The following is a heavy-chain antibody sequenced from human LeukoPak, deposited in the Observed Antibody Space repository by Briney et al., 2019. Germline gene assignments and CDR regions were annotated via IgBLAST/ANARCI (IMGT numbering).Heavy chain of an antibody. CDR2: IYHSGST. J-gene: IGHJ4*02. D-gene: IGHD5-24*01. CDR3: ARRLLGLGDGYKFAYFDY. V-gene: IGHV4-38-2*02. Sequence: SETLSLTCTVSGYSISSGYYWGWIRQPPGKGLEWIGSIYHSGSTYYNPSLKSRVTISVDTSKNQFSLKLSSVTAADTAVYYCARRLLGLGDGYKFAYFDYWGQGTLVTVSS. CDR1: GYSISSGYY.